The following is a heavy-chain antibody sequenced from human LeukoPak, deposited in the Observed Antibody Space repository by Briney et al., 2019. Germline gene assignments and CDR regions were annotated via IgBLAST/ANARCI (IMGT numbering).Heavy chain of an antibody. CDR1: GFSFSTYW. J-gene: IGHJ4*02. CDR3: ARDHESSSFDL. CDR2: IDQGGSVR. D-gene: IGHD6-13*01. Sequence: GGSLRLSCAASGFSFSTYWMSWVRQTPEKGLEFVANIDQGGSVRNYMDSLKGRCTISRDNAKKSLYLEIISLRADDTAVYYCARDHESSSFDLWGRGALVTVSS. V-gene: IGHV3-7*01.